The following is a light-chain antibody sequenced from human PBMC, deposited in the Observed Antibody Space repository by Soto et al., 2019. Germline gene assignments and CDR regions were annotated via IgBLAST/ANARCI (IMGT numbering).Light chain of an antibody. V-gene: IGLV2-11*01. CDR2: DVS. Sequence: QSALTQPRSVSGSPGQSVTISCTGTSSDVGGYNYVSWYQQHPGKAPTLMIYDVSKRPSGVPDRFSGSKSGNTASLTISGLQAEDEADYYCCSDAGSYVFGTGTKLTVL. J-gene: IGLJ1*01. CDR3: CSDAGSYV. CDR1: SSDVGGYNY.